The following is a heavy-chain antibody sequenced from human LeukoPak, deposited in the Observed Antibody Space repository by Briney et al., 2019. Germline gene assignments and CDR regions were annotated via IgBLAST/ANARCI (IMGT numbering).Heavy chain of an antibody. Sequence: PGGSLRLSCAASGFTFSTYSMAWVRQAPGKGLEWVSSISSDSSYIYYADSVKGRFTISRDSAKNSLYLQMSSLRGEDTAVYYCARDSVGRSNWFDPWGQGTLVTVSS. CDR2: ISSDSSYI. J-gene: IGHJ5*02. CDR1: GFTFSTYS. V-gene: IGHV3-21*01. CDR3: ARDSVGRSNWFDP.